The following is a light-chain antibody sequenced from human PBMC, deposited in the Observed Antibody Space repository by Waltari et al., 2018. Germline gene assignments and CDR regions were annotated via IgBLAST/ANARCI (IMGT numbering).Light chain of an antibody. CDR1: QSLLHTDGKTY. CDR2: EVS. V-gene: IGKV2-29*02. J-gene: IGKJ5*01. Sequence: IVMTQTPLSLSLTPGQSASISCKSSQSLLHTDGKTYLHWYLQKPGQPPQLLMYEVSRRFTGVPERFSGSGSGTDFTLTIRRVEADDVGIYYCKQGIHLISFGQGTRLEIK. CDR3: KQGIHLIS.